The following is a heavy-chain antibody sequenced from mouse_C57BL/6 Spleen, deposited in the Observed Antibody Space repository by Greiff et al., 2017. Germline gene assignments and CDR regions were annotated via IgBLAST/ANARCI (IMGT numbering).Heavy chain of an antibody. CDR3: ARVLRYQYYFDY. J-gene: IGHJ2*01. V-gene: IGHV1-82*01. Sequence: QVQLKESGPELVKPGASVKISCKASGYAFSSSWLNWVKQRPGKGLEWIGRLYPGDGDTNYNGKFKGQATLTADKSSSTAYMQLSSLTSEDSAVYICARVLRYQYYFDYWGQGTTLTVSS. CDR2: LYPGDGDT. CDR1: GYAFSSSW. D-gene: IGHD1-1*01.